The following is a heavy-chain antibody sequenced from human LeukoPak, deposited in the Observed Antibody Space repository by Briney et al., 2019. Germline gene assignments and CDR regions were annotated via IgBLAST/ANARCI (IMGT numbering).Heavy chain of an antibody. D-gene: IGHD6-13*01. CDR1: GFTFDDYA. V-gene: IGHV3-9*01. CDR3: AKDSGSSRNFDY. J-gene: IGHJ4*02. Sequence: PGGSLRLSCAASGFTFDDYAMHWVRQAPGKGLEWVSGISWNSGSIGYADSVKGRFTISRDNAKNSLYLQMNSLRAEDTALYYWAKDSGSSRNFDYWGQGTLVTVSS. CDR2: ISWNSGSI.